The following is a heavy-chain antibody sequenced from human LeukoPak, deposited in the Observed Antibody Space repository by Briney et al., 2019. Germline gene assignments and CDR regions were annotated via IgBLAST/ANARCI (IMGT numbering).Heavy chain of an antibody. CDR2: IIPIFGTA. J-gene: IGHJ4*02. CDR1: GGTFSSYA. Sequence: SVKVSCKASGGTFSSYAISWVRQAPGQGLEWMGGIIPIFGTANYAQKFQGRVTITADESTSTAYMELSSLRSKDTAVYYCARGLDYYDSSGYYSYYFDYWGQGTLVTVSS. CDR3: ARGLDYYDSSGYYSYYFDY. V-gene: IGHV1-69*13. D-gene: IGHD3-22*01.